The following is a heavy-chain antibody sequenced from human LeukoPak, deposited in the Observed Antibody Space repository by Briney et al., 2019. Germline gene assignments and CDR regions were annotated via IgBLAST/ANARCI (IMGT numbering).Heavy chain of an antibody. Sequence: GASVKVSCKASGYTFTSYAMHWVRQAPGQRLEWMGWINAGNGNTKYSQKFQGRVTITRDTSAGTAYMELSSLRSEDTAVYYCARGGRRYFDYFDYWGQGTLVTVSS. CDR2: INAGNGNT. CDR3: ARGGRRYFDYFDY. J-gene: IGHJ4*02. V-gene: IGHV1-3*01. CDR1: GYTFTSYA. D-gene: IGHD3-9*01.